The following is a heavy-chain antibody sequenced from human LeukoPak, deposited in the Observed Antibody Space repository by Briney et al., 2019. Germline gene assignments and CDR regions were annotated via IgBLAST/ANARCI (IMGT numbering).Heavy chain of an antibody. CDR3: ARPTIALLAFDI. J-gene: IGHJ3*02. Sequence: SETLSLTCAVYGGSFSGYYWSWIRQPPGKGLEWIGEINHSGSTNSNPSLKSRVTITIDTSKNQFSLKLSSVTAADTAVYYCARPTIALLAFDIWGQGTMVTVSS. V-gene: IGHV4-34*01. CDR1: GGSFSGYY. D-gene: IGHD5-24*01. CDR2: INHSGST.